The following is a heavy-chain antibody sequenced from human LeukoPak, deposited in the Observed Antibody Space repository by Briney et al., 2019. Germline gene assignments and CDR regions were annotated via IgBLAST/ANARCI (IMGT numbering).Heavy chain of an antibody. CDR3: AKSGLAAASTPGWYFDY. CDR1: GFTFSSYA. V-gene: IGHV3-23*01. J-gene: IGHJ4*02. Sequence: PLGSLRLSCAASGFTFSSYAMSWVRQAPGKGLEWVSAISGSGGSTYYADSVKGRFTISRDNSKNTLYLQMNSLRAEDTAVYYCAKSGLAAASTPGWYFDYWGQGTLVTVSS. D-gene: IGHD6-13*01. CDR2: ISGSGGST.